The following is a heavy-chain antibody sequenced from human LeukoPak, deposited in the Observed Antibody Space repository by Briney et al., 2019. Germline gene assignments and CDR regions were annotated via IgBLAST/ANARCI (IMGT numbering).Heavy chain of an antibody. CDR2: IDPSGGST. CDR3: ARVGLAAAGTFDY. J-gene: IGHJ4*02. V-gene: IGHV1-46*01. Sequence: ASVKVSCKASGYTFTSYYMHWVRQAPGQGLEWMGIIDPSGGSTSYAQKFQGRVTMTRDMSTSTVYMELSSLRSEDTAVYYCARVGLAAAGTFDYWGQGTLVTVSS. CDR1: GYTFTSYY. D-gene: IGHD6-13*01.